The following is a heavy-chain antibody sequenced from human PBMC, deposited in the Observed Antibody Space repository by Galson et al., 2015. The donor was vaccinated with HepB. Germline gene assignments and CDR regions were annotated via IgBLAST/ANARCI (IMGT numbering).Heavy chain of an antibody. Sequence: SVKVSCKASGGTFSSYAISWVRQAPGQGLEWMGGIIPIFGTANYAQKFQGRVTITADESTSTAYMELSSLRSEDTAVYYCARAGYSSSWLARYFDYWGQGTLVTVSS. J-gene: IGHJ4*02. CDR2: IIPIFGTA. V-gene: IGHV1-69*13. CDR3: ARAGYSSSWLARYFDY. D-gene: IGHD6-13*01. CDR1: GGTFSSYA.